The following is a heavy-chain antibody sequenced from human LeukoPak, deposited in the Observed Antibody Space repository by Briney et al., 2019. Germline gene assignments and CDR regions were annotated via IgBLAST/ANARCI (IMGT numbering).Heavy chain of an antibody. Sequence: SETLSLTCTVSGGSLSTYYWTWIRQPPGKGLEWIGNIYYSGSTNYNPSLKSRVTISVDTSNNQFSLNLSSVTAADTAVYYCARAFYYYDGIDYWGQGTLVTVSS. D-gene: IGHD3-22*01. V-gene: IGHV4-59*01. CDR3: ARAFYYYDGIDY. CDR1: GGSLSTYY. CDR2: IYYSGST. J-gene: IGHJ4*02.